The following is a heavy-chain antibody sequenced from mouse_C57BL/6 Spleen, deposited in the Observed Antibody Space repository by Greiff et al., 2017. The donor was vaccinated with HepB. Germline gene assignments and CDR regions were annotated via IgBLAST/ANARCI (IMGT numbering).Heavy chain of an antibody. Sequence: EVKLVESGGDLVKPGGSLKLSCAASGFTFSSYGMSWVRQTPDKRLEWVATISSGGSYTYYPDSVKGRFTISRDNAKNTLYLQMSSLKSEDTAMYYCAGEYDAWFAYWGQGTLVTVSA. CDR1: GFTFSSYG. D-gene: IGHD2-14*01. CDR3: AGEYDAWFAY. J-gene: IGHJ3*01. CDR2: ISSGGSYT. V-gene: IGHV5-6*01.